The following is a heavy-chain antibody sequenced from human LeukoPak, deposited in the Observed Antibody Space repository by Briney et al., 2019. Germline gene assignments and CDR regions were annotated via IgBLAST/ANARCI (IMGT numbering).Heavy chain of an antibody. D-gene: IGHD3-16*02. Sequence: GESLKISCKGSGYSFTSYWISWVRQMPGKGLEWMGRIDPSDSYTNYSPSFQGHVTISADKSISTAYLQWSSLKASDTAMYYCAGSFGGVIVPFDYWGQGTLVTVSS. J-gene: IGHJ4*02. CDR1: GYSFTSYW. V-gene: IGHV5-10-1*01. CDR2: IDPSDSYT. CDR3: AGSFGGVIVPFDY.